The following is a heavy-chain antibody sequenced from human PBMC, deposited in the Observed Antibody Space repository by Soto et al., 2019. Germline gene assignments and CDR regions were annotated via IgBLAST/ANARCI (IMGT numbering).Heavy chain of an antibody. CDR3: TRETMTIRLYFDY. J-gene: IGHJ4*02. CDR1: GFTFSSYA. V-gene: IGHV3-30-3*01. CDR2: ISYDGSNE. D-gene: IGHD3-3*01. Sequence: QVQLVESGGGVVQPGRSLRLSCEDSGFTFSSYAMHWVRQAPGKGLEWVAVISYDGSNEYYADSVKGRFTISRDNSKNTLYLQVNSLRAEDTAMYYCTRETMTIRLYFDYWGQGALVTVSS.